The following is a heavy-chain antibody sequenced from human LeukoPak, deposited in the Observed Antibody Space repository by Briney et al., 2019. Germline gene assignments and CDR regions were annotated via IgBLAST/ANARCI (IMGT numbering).Heavy chain of an antibody. V-gene: IGHV4-59*01. CDR2: IYYIGST. CDR3: ARALLWFGEFRYSWFDP. CDR1: GGSISSYY. D-gene: IGHD3-10*01. J-gene: IGHJ5*02. Sequence: SETLSLTCTVSGGSISSYYWSWIRQPPGKGLEWVGDIYYIGSTNYNPSLTSRVTISVDTSKHQYSLKLSSVTAADTAVYYCARALLWFGEFRYSWFDPWGQGTLVTVSS.